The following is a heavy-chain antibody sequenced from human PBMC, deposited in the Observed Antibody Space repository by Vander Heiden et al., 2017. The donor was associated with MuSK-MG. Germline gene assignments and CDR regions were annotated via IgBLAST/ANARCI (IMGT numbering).Heavy chain of an antibody. D-gene: IGHD3-10*01. CDR1: GGAFSGDA. V-gene: IGHV1-69*01. J-gene: IGHJ4*02. CDR3: AKAPRYYGSESYPDY. Sequence: VQLVQSGAQVQKRGPSVKLSCKASGGAFSGDAISWVRQAPGQGLEWMGGINPIFGTANYAQKFQGRVTITEDESTSTAYMEPSSLTSEDTAVYYGAKAPRYYGSESYPDYWGQGTLVTVSS. CDR2: INPIFGTA.